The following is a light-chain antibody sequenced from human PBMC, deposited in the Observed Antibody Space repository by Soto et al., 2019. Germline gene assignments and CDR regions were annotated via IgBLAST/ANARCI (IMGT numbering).Light chain of an antibody. CDR2: KAS. Sequence: DIQMTQSPSTLSASVGDRVTITCRASQSINSWLAWYQQKPGKAPKLLIHKASSLESGVPSRFSGSGSGTELTLTISSLQPDDFATYYCQQYESYPLTCGGGTKVEIK. J-gene: IGKJ4*02. V-gene: IGKV1-5*03. CDR3: QQYESYPLT. CDR1: QSINSW.